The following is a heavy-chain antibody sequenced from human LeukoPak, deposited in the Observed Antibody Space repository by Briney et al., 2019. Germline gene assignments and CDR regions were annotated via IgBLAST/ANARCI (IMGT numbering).Heavy chain of an antibody. CDR1: GITLSNYG. D-gene: IGHD3-10*01. V-gene: IGHV3-23*01. CDR2: ISGSGGST. CDR3: GGSGSYYRLDY. Sequence: GSLRLSCVVSGITLSNYGMSWVRQAPGKGLEWVAGISGSGGSTNYADSVKGRFTISRDNPKNTLYLQMNSLRAEDTAVYYCGGSGSYYRLDYWGQGTLVTVSS. J-gene: IGHJ4*02.